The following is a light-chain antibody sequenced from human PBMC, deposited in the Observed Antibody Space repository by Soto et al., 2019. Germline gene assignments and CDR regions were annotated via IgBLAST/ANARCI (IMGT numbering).Light chain of an antibody. CDR3: ETWDSNSRL. V-gene: IGLV4-60*03. Sequence: QPVLTQSSSASSSLGSSVKLTCTLSSGHSSYIIAWHQQQPGKAPRYLMKLEGSGNYNKGSGVPDRCSGSSSGADRYLTISNLQSEDEADYYCETWDSNSRLFGGGTKVTVL. CDR1: SGHSSYI. CDR2: LEGSGNY. J-gene: IGLJ3*02.